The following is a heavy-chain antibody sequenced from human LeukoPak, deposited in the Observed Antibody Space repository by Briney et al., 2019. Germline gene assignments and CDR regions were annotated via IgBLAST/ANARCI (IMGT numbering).Heavy chain of an antibody. V-gene: IGHV3-21*04. D-gene: IGHD2-2*01. J-gene: IGHJ4*02. Sequence: GGSLRLSCAASGFTFSSYSMNWVRQAPGKGLEWVSSISSSSSYIYYADSVKGRFTISRDNSKNTLYLQMNSLRAEDTAVYYCAKDPKGYCSSTSCSAWGQGTLVTVSS. CDR3: AKDPKGYCSSTSCSA. CDR2: ISSSSSYI. CDR1: GFTFSSYS.